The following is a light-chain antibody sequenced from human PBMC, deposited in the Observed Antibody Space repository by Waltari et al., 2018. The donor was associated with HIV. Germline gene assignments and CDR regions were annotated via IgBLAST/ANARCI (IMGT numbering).Light chain of an antibody. CDR3: QQSYSTPPS. CDR2: AAS. V-gene: IGKV1-39*01. CDR1: QSISSY. Sequence: DIQMTPSPPSLSASVGDRVTHTCRASQSISSYLNWYQQKPGKAPKLLIYAASSLQSGVPSRFSGSGSGTDFTLTISSLQPEDFATYYCQQSYSTPPSFGQGTKLEIK. J-gene: IGKJ2*03.